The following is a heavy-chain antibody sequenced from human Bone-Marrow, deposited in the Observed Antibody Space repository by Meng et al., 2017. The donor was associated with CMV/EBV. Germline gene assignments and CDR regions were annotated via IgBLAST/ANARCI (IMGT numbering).Heavy chain of an antibody. CDR3: ASDKYYYDSRGFYYPGPFDS. Sequence: GGSLRLSCAASGFTFDDYAMHWVRQAPGKGLEWVSLISWDGGSTYYADSVKGRFTISRDNAKNSLFLLMNSLRTEDTAVYYCASDKYYYDSRGFYYPGPFDSWGQGTLVNVSS. J-gene: IGHJ4*02. V-gene: IGHV3-43D*03. D-gene: IGHD3-22*01. CDR1: GFTFDDYA. CDR2: ISWDGGST.